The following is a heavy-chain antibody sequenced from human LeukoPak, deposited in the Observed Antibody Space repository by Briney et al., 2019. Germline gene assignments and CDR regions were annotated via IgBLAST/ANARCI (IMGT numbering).Heavy chain of an antibody. Sequence: GGSLRLSCAASGSTFSSYAMSWVCQAPGKGLEWVSAISGSGGSTYYADSVKGRFTISRDNSKNTLYLQMNSLRAEDTAVYYCAKDPGYNWNYVDYWGQGTLVTVSS. CDR3: AKDPGYNWNYVDY. V-gene: IGHV3-23*01. J-gene: IGHJ4*02. CDR2: ISGSGGST. D-gene: IGHD1-20*01. CDR1: GSTFSSYA.